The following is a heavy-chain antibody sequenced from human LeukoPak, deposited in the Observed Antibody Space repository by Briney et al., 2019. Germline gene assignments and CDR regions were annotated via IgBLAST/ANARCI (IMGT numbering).Heavy chain of an antibody. CDR1: GFTFSSYA. D-gene: IGHD6-13*01. V-gene: IGHV3-23*01. CDR3: AKDMTNGRKDSSSWYGYYYYYGMDV. CDR2: ISGSGGST. J-gene: IGHJ6*02. Sequence: PGGSLRLSCVASGFTFSSYAMSWVRQAPAKGLEWVSAISGSGGSTYYADSVKGRFTISRDNSKNTLYLQMNSLRAEDTAVYYCAKDMTNGRKDSSSWYGYYYYYGMDVWGQGTTVTVSS.